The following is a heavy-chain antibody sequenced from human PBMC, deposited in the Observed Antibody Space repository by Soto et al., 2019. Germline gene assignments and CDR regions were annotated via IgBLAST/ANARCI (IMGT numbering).Heavy chain of an antibody. D-gene: IGHD2-8*02. V-gene: IGHV1-18*01. CDR3: AKDTNQRDHKYWDS. CDR2: INNRNGNT. CDR1: GHTFITFG. Sequence: QVQLEQSGVEMRKPGASVKVSCKASGHTFITFGVSWVRQAPGQGLEWMGGINNRNGNTNYAQKFQGKVTMTRDTSTTTVYMELRRLTSDAADVYFCAKDTNQRDHKYWDSWGQGTLVIVSS. J-gene: IGHJ4*02.